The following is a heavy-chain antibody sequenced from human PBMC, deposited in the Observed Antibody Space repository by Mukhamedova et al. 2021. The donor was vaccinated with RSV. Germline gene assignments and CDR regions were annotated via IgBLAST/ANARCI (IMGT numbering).Heavy chain of an antibody. CDR3: ATHSDSWLINKQKSLHN. V-gene: IGHV3-23*01. J-gene: IGHJ1*01. D-gene: IGHD1/OR15-1a*01. CDR2: ISASGGST. Sequence: ISASGGSTYFADSVQGRTTISRDISANTLILLLSSLRAEDTAVYYCATHSDSWLINKQKSLHNWGLGTQVTVS.